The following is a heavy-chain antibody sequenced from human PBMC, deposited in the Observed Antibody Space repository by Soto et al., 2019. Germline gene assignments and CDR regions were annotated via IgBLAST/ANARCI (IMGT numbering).Heavy chain of an antibody. CDR3: ARDPQRGYSGMDV. V-gene: IGHV3-48*01. D-gene: IGHD2-2*01. Sequence: EVQLVESGGGLVQPGGSLRLSCAASGFSFSTYDMNWVRQAPGKGLEWVSYISSGGQTIKSTDSVKGRFTISRDNAKKSLYSQMGGPKGEDTGVYYCARDPQRGYSGMDVWGQGTTVTVSS. CDR1: GFSFSTYD. CDR2: ISSGGQTI. J-gene: IGHJ6*02.